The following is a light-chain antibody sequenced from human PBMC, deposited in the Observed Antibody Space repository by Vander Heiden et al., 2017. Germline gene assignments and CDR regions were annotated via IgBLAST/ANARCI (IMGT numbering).Light chain of an antibody. V-gene: IGLV1-40*01. CDR3: QSYDSSLSGVV. J-gene: IGLJ2*01. Sequence: SVLTQPPPVSGAPGQRVTIPCTGSSSNIGAGYDVHWYQQLPGTAPKLLIYGNSNRPSGVPDRFSGSKSGTSASQAITGRQAEDEADYYCQSYDSSLSGVVFGGGTKLTVL. CDR2: GNS. CDR1: SSNIGAGYD.